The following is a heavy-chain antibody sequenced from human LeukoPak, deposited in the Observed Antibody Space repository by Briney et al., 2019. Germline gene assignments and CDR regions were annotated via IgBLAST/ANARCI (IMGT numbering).Heavy chain of an antibody. D-gene: IGHD3-3*01. CDR3: ARTSYYDFWSGYSTAYYFDY. J-gene: IGHJ4*02. Sequence: GGSLRLSCAASGFTFSSYGMHWVRQAPGKGLEWVAFIRYDGSNKYYADSVKGRFTISRDNSKNTLYLQMNSLRAEDTAVYYCARTSYYDFWSGYSTAYYFDYWGQGTLVTVSS. V-gene: IGHV3-30*02. CDR2: IRYDGSNK. CDR1: GFTFSSYG.